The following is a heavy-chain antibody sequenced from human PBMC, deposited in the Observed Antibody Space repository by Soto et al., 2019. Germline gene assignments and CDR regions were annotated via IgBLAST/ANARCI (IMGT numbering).Heavy chain of an antibody. CDR2: IYHSGST. CDR1: GGSISSGGYS. V-gene: IGHV4-30-2*01. CDR3: ARSTAMVRGVPDY. J-gene: IGHJ4*02. D-gene: IGHD3-10*01. Sequence: QLQLQESGSGLVKPSQTLSLTCAVSGGSISSGGYSWSWIRQPPGKGLEWIGYIYHSGSTYYNPSLMSRVTISVDRSKNQFSLKLSSVTAADTAVYYCARSTAMVRGVPDYWGQGTLVTVSS.